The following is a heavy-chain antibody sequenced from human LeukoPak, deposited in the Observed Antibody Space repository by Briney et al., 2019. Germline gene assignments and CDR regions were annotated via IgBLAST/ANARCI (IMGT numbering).Heavy chain of an antibody. CDR1: GGSISSNNW. D-gene: IGHD6-19*01. CDR3: ARDRFGGWYALFDY. Sequence: SETLSLTCGVSGGSISSNNWWSWVRQPPGQGLEWIGEIYHSGSTYYNPSLKSRVTISVDTSKNQFSLKLSSVTAADTAVYYCARDRFGGWYALFDYWGQGTLVTVSS. V-gene: IGHV4-4*02. J-gene: IGHJ4*02. CDR2: IYHSGST.